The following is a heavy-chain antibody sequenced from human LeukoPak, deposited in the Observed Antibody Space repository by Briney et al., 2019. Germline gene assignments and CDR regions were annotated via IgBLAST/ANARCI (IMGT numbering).Heavy chain of an antibody. D-gene: IGHD3-22*01. CDR1: GGSFDGYY. CDR3: ARRPYYYDSSGYRDY. CDR2: IVYSGSV. Sequence: SETLSLTCAVFGGSFDGYYWTWIRQSPEKGLEWIADIVYSGSVNYNPSLKSRVSISADTSKVQFSLTLSSVTAADTAVYYCARRPYYYDSSGYRDYWGQGTLVTVSS. V-gene: IGHV4-34*12. J-gene: IGHJ4*02.